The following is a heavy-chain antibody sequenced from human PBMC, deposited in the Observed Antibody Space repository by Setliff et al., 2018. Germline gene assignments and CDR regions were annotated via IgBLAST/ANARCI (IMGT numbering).Heavy chain of an antibody. CDR3: ANGMFYDFWCNYPYYFGMDV. D-gene: IGHD3-3*01. CDR2: ISGSGGST. Sequence: GGSLRLSCVASTFTFTKYAVTWVRQAPGKGLEWVSSISGSGGSTYYADSVKGRFTISRDNSKNTLYLQMNSLTAEDTAVYYCANGMFYDFWCNYPYYFGMDVWGQGTTVTVSS. J-gene: IGHJ6*02. V-gene: IGHV3-23*01. CDR1: TFTFTKYA.